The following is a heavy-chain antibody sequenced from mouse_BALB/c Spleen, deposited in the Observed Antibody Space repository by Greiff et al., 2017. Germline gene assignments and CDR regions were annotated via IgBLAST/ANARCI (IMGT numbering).Heavy chain of an antibody. CDR3: ARGDDYDGYAMDY. V-gene: IGHV1-4*01. Sequence: QVQLKQSGAELARPGASVKMSCKASGYTFTSYTMHWVKQRPGQGLEWIGYINPSSGYTNYNQKFKDKATLTADKSSSTAYMQLSSLTSEDSAVYYCARGDDYDGYAMDYWGQGTSVTVSS. D-gene: IGHD2-4*01. J-gene: IGHJ4*01. CDR2: INPSSGYT. CDR1: GYTFTSYT.